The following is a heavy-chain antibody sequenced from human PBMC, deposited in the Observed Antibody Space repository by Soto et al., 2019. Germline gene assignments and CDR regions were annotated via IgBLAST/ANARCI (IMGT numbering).Heavy chain of an antibody. CDR1: HDSISSSSYY. D-gene: IGHD3-16*01. J-gene: IGHJ6*02. Sequence: QLQLQESGPGLVKPSETLSLTCTVSHDSISSSSYYWGWIRQPPGKGLEWIGNIFYSGSTNYNPSLKSRVTISVDTSRNQFSLKLSSVTAADTAVYYCARHISGSGSYAGNGMDVWGQGTTVTVSS. V-gene: IGHV4-39*01. CDR3: ARHISGSGSYAGNGMDV. CDR2: IFYSGST.